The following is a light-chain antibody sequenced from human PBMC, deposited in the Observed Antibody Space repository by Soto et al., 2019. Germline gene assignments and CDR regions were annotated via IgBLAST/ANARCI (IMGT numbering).Light chain of an antibody. CDR1: QGIRND. V-gene: IGKV1-17*01. CDR3: LQHSSYPQT. Sequence: DIQMTQSPSSLSASVGDRVTITCRASQGIRNDLAWYQQKPGKAPKRLVYAASILEGGVPSRFSASGSGTEFTLTISSLQPEDFATYYCLQHSSYPQTFGQGTKVDIK. CDR2: AAS. J-gene: IGKJ1*01.